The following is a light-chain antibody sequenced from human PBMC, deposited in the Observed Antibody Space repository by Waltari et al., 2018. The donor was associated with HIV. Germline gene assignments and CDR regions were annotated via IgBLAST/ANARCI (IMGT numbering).Light chain of an antibody. V-gene: IGLV2-8*01. Sequence: QSALTQPPSASGSLGQSVTISCTGSSSDIGAYDFVSWFQQHPHSAPKLLLYDVTRRPSTVSALFSGSRSGKTAFLTVAGLQPDDEATYCCSSYGDSLRVLFGGGTNVTVL. J-gene: IGLJ3*02. CDR1: SSDIGAYDF. CDR2: DVT. CDR3: SSYGDSLRVL.